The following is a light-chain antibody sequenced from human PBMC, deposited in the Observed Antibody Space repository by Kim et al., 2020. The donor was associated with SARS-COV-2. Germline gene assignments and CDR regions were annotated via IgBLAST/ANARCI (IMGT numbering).Light chain of an antibody. CDR1: TSNIGSNT. Sequence: QPVLTQPPSASGTPGQRVTISCSGSTSNIGSNTVNWYQQLPGTPPKLLIYSNIQRPSGVPDRFSGSKSGTSASLAISGLQSEDEADYYCAAWDDSLNGLFGGGTQLTVL. CDR3: AAWDDSLNGL. V-gene: IGLV1-44*01. CDR2: SNI. J-gene: IGLJ2*01.